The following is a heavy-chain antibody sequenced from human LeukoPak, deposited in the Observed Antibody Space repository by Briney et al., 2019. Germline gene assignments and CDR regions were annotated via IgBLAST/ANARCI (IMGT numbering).Heavy chain of an antibody. V-gene: IGHV3-7*03. Sequence: GGSLRLSCAASGFTFSSYWMSWVRQAPGKGLEWVANIKQDGSEKYYVDSVKGRFTISRDNAKNSLYLQMNSLRAEDTAVYCCARDLSLYSYGEPFDYWGQGTLVTVSS. CDR1: GFTFSSYW. J-gene: IGHJ4*02. CDR2: IKQDGSEK. CDR3: ARDLSLYSYGEPFDY. D-gene: IGHD5-18*01.